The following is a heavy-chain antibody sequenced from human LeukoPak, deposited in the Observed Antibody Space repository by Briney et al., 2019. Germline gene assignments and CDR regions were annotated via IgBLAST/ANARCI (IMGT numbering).Heavy chain of an antibody. CDR3: ARGVVPAAMRFDY. CDR2: IIPIFGTA. J-gene: IGHJ4*02. CDR1: GGAFSSYA. D-gene: IGHD2-2*01. V-gene: IGHV1-69*05. Sequence: SVKVSCKASGGAFSSYAISWVRQAPGQGLEWMGGIIPIFGTANYAQKFQGRVTITTDESTSTAYMELSSLRSEDTAVYYYARGVVPAAMRFDYWGQGTLVTVSS.